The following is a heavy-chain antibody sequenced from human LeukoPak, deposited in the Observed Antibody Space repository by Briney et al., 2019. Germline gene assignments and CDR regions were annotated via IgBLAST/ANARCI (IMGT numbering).Heavy chain of an antibody. D-gene: IGHD3-10*01. V-gene: IGHV4-34*01. CDR3: ARAVGSGSFQTYYYYMDV. Sequence: PSETLSLTCAVYGGSFSGYYWSWIRQPPGKGLEWIGEINHSGSTNYSPSLKSRVTMSVDTSKNQFSLKLSSVTAADTAVYYCARAVGSGSFQTYYYYMDVWGKGTTVTISS. CDR1: GGSFSGYY. J-gene: IGHJ6*03. CDR2: INHSGST.